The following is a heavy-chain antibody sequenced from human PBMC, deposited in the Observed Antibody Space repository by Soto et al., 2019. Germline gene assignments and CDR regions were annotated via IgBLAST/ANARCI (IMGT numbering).Heavy chain of an antibody. V-gene: IGHV3-7*05. Sequence: PGGSLRLSCAASGFTFSSYWMSWVRQAPGKGLEWVANIKQDGSEKYYVDSVKGRFTISRDNAKNSLYLQMNSLRAEDTAVYYCARDRLPAELLDRYTQFLFDPWGQGTLVTVSS. D-gene: IGHD3-16*02. CDR1: GFTFSSYW. CDR2: IKQDGSEK. CDR3: ARDRLPAELLDRYTQFLFDP. J-gene: IGHJ5*02.